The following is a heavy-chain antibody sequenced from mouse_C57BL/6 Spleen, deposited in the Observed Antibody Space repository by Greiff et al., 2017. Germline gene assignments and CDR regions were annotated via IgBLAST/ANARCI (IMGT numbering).Heavy chain of an antibody. J-gene: IGHJ4*01. D-gene: IGHD2-12*01. V-gene: IGHV14-4*01. Sequence: EVQLQQSGAELVRPGASVKLSCTASGFNIKDDYMHWVKQRPEQGLEWIGGIDPENGDTESASKFQGKATITADTSSNTAYLQLRSLTSKDTAVYDGTTGSDYSNDGAMDYWGQGTSVTVSS. CDR1: GFNIKDDY. CDR2: IDPENGDT. CDR3: TTGSDYSNDGAMDY.